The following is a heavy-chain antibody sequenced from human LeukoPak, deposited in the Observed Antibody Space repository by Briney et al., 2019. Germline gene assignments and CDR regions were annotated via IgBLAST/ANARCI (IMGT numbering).Heavy chain of an antibody. V-gene: IGHV3-33*05. CDR2: ISYDGSNK. CDR1: GYTFTGYF. J-gene: IGHJ4*02. CDR3: ARESGSYYNFDY. D-gene: IGHD1-26*01. Sequence: SCKASGYTFTGYFIHWVRQAPGKGLEWVAVISYDGSNKYYADSVKGRFTISRDNAKNSLYLQMNSLRAEDTAVYYCARESGSYYNFDYWGQGTLVTVSS.